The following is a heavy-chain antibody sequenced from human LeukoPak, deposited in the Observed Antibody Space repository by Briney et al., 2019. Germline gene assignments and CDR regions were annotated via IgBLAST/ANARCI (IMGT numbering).Heavy chain of an antibody. CDR1: EFTFSSYW. D-gene: IGHD4-17*01. J-gene: IGHJ4*02. Sequence: GGSLRLSCAAPEFTFSSYWMSWVRQAPGKGLEWVANIKQDGGEKYYLDSVKGRFTVSRDNAKNSLYLQMNSLRAEDTAVYYCARVGARQILEYWGQGTLVTVSS. CDR3: ARVGARQILEY. CDR2: IKQDGGEK. V-gene: IGHV3-7*01.